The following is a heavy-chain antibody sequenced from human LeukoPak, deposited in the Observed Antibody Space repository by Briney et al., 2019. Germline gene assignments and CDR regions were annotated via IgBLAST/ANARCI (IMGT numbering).Heavy chain of an antibody. V-gene: IGHV3-23*01. J-gene: IGHJ4*02. CDR3: AKDSFSTR. Sequence: PGGSLRLSCAASGFTFSSDSMTWVRQAPGKGLEWVSTISNSGVSTFYADPVKGRFTISRDNSKNTLYLHMNSLSAEDTAVYYCAKDSFSTRWGQGTLVTVPS. CDR2: ISNSGVST. D-gene: IGHD2-2*01. CDR1: GFTFSSDS.